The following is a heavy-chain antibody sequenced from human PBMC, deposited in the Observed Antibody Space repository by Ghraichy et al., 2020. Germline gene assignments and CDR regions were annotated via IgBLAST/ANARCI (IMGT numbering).Heavy chain of an antibody. D-gene: IGHD3-16*01. Sequence: ASVKVSCKASGYTFTNYAITWWRQAPGQGLECMGWINTYTGDAFYAPKVQGRVTMTTDTSTSTVYMELRSLRSDDTALYYCARDGGGGEDSWGQGTLVTVSS. CDR1: GYTFTNYA. J-gene: IGHJ4*02. CDR2: INTYTGDA. V-gene: IGHV1-18*01. CDR3: ARDGGGGEDS.